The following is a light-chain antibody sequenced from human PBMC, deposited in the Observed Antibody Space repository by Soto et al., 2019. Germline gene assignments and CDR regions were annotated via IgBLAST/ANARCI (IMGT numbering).Light chain of an antibody. CDR1: SSDVGSYNL. CDR3: CSYAGSSNYVV. V-gene: IGLV2-23*01. CDR2: EGS. J-gene: IGLJ2*01. Sequence: QSALTQPASVSGSPGQSITISCTGTSSDVGSYNLVSWYQQHLGKAPKLMIYEGSKRPSGVSNRFSGSKSGNTASLTISGLQTEDEDDYYCCSYAGSSNYVVFGGGTKVTVL.